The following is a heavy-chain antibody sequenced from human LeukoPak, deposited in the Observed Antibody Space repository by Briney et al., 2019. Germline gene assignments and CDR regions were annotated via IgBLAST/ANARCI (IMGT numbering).Heavy chain of an antibody. J-gene: IGHJ4*02. Sequence: SETLSLTCTVSGGSISSSSYYWGWIRQPPGKGLEWIGSIYYSGSTYYNPSLKSRVTISVDTSKNQFSLKLSSVTAADTAVYYCARDPRGDRGWFWSGYYTGNYFDYWGQGTLVTVSS. D-gene: IGHD3-3*01. V-gene: IGHV4-39*07. CDR3: ARDPRGDRGWFWSGYYTGNYFDY. CDR1: GGSISSSSYY. CDR2: IYYSGST.